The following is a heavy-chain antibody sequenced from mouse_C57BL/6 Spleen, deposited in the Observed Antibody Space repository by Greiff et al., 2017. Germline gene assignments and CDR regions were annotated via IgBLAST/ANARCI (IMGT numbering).Heavy chain of an antibody. D-gene: IGHD1-1*01. CDR2: INPGSGGT. J-gene: IGHJ2*01. Sequence: QVQLQQSGAELVRPGTSVKVSCKASGYAFTNYLIEWVKQRPGQGLEWIGVINPGSGGTNYNEKFKGKATLTADKSSSTAYLQLSSLTSEDSAVYFCARGLITTVVAPLDYWGQGTTLTVSS. CDR3: ARGLITTVVAPLDY. CDR1: GYAFTNYL. V-gene: IGHV1-54*01.